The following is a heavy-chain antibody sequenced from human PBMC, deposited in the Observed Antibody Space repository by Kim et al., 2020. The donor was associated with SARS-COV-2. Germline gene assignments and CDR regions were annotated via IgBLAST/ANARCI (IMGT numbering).Heavy chain of an antibody. CDR1: GGSISSGGYY. D-gene: IGHD3-10*01. V-gene: IGHV4-31*03. CDR3: ARVMAMGGGVPFDY. Sequence: SESLSLTCTVSGGSISSGGYYWSWIRQNSGKGLEWSGYIDYSGTSYYKAALKSRVSMSVDTSKNQFSLRLSSVNVADTAVYYCARVMAMGGGVPFDYWGPGTQVPVSS. J-gene: IGHJ4*02. CDR2: IDYSGTS.